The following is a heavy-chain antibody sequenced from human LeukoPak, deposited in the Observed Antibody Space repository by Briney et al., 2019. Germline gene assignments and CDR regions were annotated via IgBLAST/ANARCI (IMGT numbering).Heavy chain of an antibody. D-gene: IGHD2-15*01. J-gene: IGHJ4*02. CDR2: ESKTDGGTT. Sequence: ESKTDGGTTDYAAPVKGRFSISRDDSENTLYLQMNSLETEDTAVYYCTTNRISRSEYCSVGSCYLFFGYWGQGTLLTVSS. V-gene: IGHV3-15*04. CDR3: TTNRISRSEYCSVGSCYLFFGY.